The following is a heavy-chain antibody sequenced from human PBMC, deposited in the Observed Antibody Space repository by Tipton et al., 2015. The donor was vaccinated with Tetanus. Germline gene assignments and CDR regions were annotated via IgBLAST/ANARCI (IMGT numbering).Heavy chain of an antibody. D-gene: IGHD3-9*01. CDR1: GGSFSAYY. CDR3: ARLGDPQRYFDWRNSF. V-gene: IGHV4-34*01. CDR2: INHSGST. J-gene: IGHJ4*02. Sequence: TLSLTCAVYGGSFSAYYWSWIRQSPGKGLEWIGEINHSGSTTYSPSFKSRVTISVDTPKNQFSLKLTSLTVADTAVYYCARLGDPQRYFDWRNSFWGPGTLVTVSS.